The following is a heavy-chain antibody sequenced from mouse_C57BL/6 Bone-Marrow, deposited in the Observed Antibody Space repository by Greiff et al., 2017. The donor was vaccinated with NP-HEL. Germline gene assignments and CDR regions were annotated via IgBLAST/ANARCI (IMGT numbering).Heavy chain of an antibody. V-gene: IGHV1-18*01. CDR3: ARSLYYDYDGWYFDV. CDR1: GYKFTDYN. Sequence: VQLQQSGPELVKPGASVKIPCKASGYKFTDYNMDWVKQSHGKSLEWIGDINPNNGGTIYNQKFKGKATLTVDKSSSTAYMELRSLTSEDTDVYDCARSLYYDYDGWYFDVWGTGTTVTVSS. J-gene: IGHJ1*03. CDR2: INPNNGGT. D-gene: IGHD2-4*01.